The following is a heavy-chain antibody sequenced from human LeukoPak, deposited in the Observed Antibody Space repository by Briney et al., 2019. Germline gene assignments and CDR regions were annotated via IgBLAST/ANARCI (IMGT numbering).Heavy chain of an antibody. D-gene: IGHD2-15*01. V-gene: IGHV3-53*01. Sequence: PGGSLRPSCAASGFTVSSNYMSWVRQAPGKGLEWVSVIYSGGSTYYADSVKGRFTISRDNSKNTLYLQMNSLRAEDTAVYYCAREPNCSGGSCLDAFDIWGQGTMVTVSS. CDR3: AREPNCSGGSCLDAFDI. CDR2: IYSGGST. J-gene: IGHJ3*02. CDR1: GFTVSSNY.